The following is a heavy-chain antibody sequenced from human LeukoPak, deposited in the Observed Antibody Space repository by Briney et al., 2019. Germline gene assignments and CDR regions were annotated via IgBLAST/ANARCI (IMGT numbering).Heavy chain of an antibody. CDR1: GDSINISTYY. CDR3: ARLGGSGGWSDY. Sequence: SETLSLTCTVSGDSINISTYYWGWIRQPPGKGLEWIANIHYSGAAYYTPSLKSRVIILIDTSKNHFSLRLSSVTAADTAVYYCARLGGSGGWSDYWGQGTLVTVSS. CDR2: IHYSGAA. D-gene: IGHD6-19*01. V-gene: IGHV4-39*01. J-gene: IGHJ4*02.